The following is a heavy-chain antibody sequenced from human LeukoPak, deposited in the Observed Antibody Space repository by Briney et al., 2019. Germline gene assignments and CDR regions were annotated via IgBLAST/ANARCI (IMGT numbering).Heavy chain of an antibody. V-gene: IGHV4-61*02. CDR3: ARGHKYRSGYTVTELGAGYFDS. CDR2: IYTSGST. D-gene: IGHD5-18*01. CDR1: GGSISSGSYY. Sequence: SETLSLTCTVSGGSISSGSYYWSWIRQPAGKGLEWIGRIYTSGSTNSNPSLKSRVTISVDTSKNQFSLRLNSVTAADTAVYYCARGHKYRSGYTVTELGAGYFDSWGQGTLVTVSS. J-gene: IGHJ4*02.